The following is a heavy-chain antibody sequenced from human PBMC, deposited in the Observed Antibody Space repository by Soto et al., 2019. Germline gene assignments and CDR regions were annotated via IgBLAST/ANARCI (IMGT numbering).Heavy chain of an antibody. Sequence: SETLSLTCTVSGGPISSYYCSWLRQPPGKGLEWIGYIYYSGSTNYNPSLKSRVTISVDTSKNQFSLKLSSVTAADTAVYYCARSERFLEWLPYDYWGQGTLVTVSS. CDR2: IYYSGST. V-gene: IGHV4-59*08. D-gene: IGHD3-3*01. J-gene: IGHJ4*02. CDR1: GGPISSYY. CDR3: ARSERFLEWLPYDY.